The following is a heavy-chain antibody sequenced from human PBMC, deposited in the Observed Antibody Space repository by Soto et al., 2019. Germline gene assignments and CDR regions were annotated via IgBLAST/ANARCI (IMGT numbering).Heavy chain of an antibody. Sequence: EVQLLESGGGLVQPGGSLRLSCAASGFTFSSYAMRWVRQAPGKGLEWVSAISGSGDSTYYADSVKGRFTVSRDTSKNTLYLQMNCLRAEDTAVYYCARRGSGSYYDYWGQGTLVTVSS. J-gene: IGHJ4*02. CDR2: ISGSGDST. CDR3: ARRGSGSYYDY. CDR1: GFTFSSYA. V-gene: IGHV3-23*01. D-gene: IGHD1-26*01.